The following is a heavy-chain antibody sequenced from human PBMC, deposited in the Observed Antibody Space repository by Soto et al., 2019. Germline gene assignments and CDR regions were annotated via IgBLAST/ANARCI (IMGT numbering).Heavy chain of an antibody. Sequence: QVQLQQWGAGLLKPSETLSLTCAVYGGSFSGYYWSWIRQPPGKGLEWIGEINHSGSTNYNPSLKSRVTISVDTSKNQFSLKLSSVTAADTAVYYCASRKYCSAGGCPPMGWGQGTLVTVSS. D-gene: IGHD2-15*01. J-gene: IGHJ4*02. CDR1: GGSFSGYY. V-gene: IGHV4-34*01. CDR3: ASRKYCSAGGCPPMG. CDR2: INHSGST.